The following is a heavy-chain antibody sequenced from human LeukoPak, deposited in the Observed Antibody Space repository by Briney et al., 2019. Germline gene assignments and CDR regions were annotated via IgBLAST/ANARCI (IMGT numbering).Heavy chain of an antibody. CDR3: AREYTAMVTSFDY. Sequence: GASVKVSCKASGYTFTSYYMHWVRQAPGQGLEWMGIINPSGGSTSYAQKFQGRVAMTRDTFTSTVYMELSSLRSEDTAVYYCAREYTAMVTSFDYWGQGTLVTVSS. D-gene: IGHD5-18*01. CDR2: INPSGGST. CDR1: GYTFTSYY. J-gene: IGHJ4*02. V-gene: IGHV1-46*01.